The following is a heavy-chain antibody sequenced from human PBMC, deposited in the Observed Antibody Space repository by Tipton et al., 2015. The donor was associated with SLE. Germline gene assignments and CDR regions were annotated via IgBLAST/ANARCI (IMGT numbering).Heavy chain of an antibody. CDR1: GFTFSSYS. CDR2: ISSTSSYI. D-gene: IGHD3-22*01. Sequence: SLRLSCAASGFTFSSYSMNWVRQAPGKGLEWVSSISSTSSYIYYADSVKGRFTISRDNAKNSLSLQMNSLRAEDSALYYCARDYYDSSGYSYYYYMDVWGKGTTVTVSS. J-gene: IGHJ6*03. CDR3: ARDYYDSSGYSYYYYMDV. V-gene: IGHV3-21*01.